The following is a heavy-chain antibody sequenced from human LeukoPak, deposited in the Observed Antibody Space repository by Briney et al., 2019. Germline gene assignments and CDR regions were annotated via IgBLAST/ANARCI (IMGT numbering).Heavy chain of an antibody. V-gene: IGHV1-18*01. CDR2: ISAYNGNT. CDR1: GYTFTSYG. D-gene: IGHD3-10*01. CDR3: ARADVDGSGSYHFDY. Sequence: ASVKVSCKASGYTFTSYGISWVRQAPGQGLEWMGWISAYNGNTNYAQKLQGRVTMTTDTSTSTAYMELSSLRSEDTAVYYCARADVDGSGSYHFDYWGQGTLVTVSS. J-gene: IGHJ4*02.